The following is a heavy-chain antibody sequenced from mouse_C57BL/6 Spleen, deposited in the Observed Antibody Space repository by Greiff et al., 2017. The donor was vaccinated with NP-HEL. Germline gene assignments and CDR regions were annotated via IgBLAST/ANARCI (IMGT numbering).Heavy chain of an antibody. D-gene: IGHD1-1*01. V-gene: IGHV1-59*01. J-gene: IGHJ1*03. CDR2: IDPSDSYT. Sequence: QVQLQQPGAELVRPGTSVKLSCKASGYTFTSYWMHWVKQRPGQGLEWIGVIDPSDSYTNYNQKFKGKATLTVDTSSSTAYMQLSSLTSEDSAVYYCARRDYYGSSSCFDVWGTGTTVTVSS. CDR1: GYTFTSYW. CDR3: ARRDYYGSSSCFDV.